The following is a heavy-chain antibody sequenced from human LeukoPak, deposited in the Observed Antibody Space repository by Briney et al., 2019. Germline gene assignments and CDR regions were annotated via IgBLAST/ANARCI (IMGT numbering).Heavy chain of an antibody. J-gene: IGHJ3*02. V-gene: IGHV1-24*01. CDR2: FDPEDGET. CDR1: GYTLTELS. D-gene: IGHD1-26*01. Sequence: ASVKVSCKVSGYTLTELSMHWVRQAPGKGLEWMGGFDPEDGETIYAQKFQGRVTMTRDMSTSTVYMELSSLRSEDTAVYYCARGKGGGSYLYAFDIWGQGTMVTVSS. CDR3: ARGKGGGSYLYAFDI.